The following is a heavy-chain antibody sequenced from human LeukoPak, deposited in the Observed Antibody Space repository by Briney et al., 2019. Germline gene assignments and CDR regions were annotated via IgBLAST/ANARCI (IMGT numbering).Heavy chain of an antibody. V-gene: IGHV3-30*04. CDR3: ARAGETYYDFWSGYFNDAFDI. D-gene: IGHD3-3*01. J-gene: IGHJ3*02. CDR2: ISYDGSNK. CDR1: GFTFSSYA. Sequence: GGSLRLSCAASGFTFSSYAMHWVRQAPGKGLEWVAVISYDGSNKYYADSVKGRFTISRDNSKNTLYLQMNSLRAEDTAVYYCARAGETYYDFWSGYFNDAFDIWGQGTMVTVSS.